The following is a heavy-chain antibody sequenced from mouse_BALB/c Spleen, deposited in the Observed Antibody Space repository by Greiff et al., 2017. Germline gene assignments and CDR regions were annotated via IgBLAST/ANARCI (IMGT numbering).Heavy chain of an antibody. V-gene: IGHV1-34*02. D-gene: IGHD2-10*02. Sequence: DVKLQESGPDLVKPGASVKISCKASGYSFTGYYMHWVKQSHGKGLEWIGRVTPNNGGTSYNQKFKGKAILTVDKSSSTAYMKLRSLTSEDSAVYYGAEYGTKYAMDYGGQGTSVTVSS. J-gene: IGHJ4*01. CDR1: GYSFTGYY. CDR2: VTPNNGGT. CDR3: AEYGTKYAMDY.